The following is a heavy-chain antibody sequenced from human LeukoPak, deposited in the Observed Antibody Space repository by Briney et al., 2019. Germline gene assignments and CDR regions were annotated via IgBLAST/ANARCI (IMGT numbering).Heavy chain of an antibody. CDR1: GFTFSDSY. V-gene: IGHV3-11*04. CDR2: ISSSGRTI. CDR3: ARDGSIAAADYYFDY. Sequence: GGSLRLSCAASGFTFSDSYMSWIRQAPGKGLEWVSYISSSGRTIYYADSVKGRFTISRDNAKNSLYLQMNSLRAEDTAVYYCARDGSIAAADYYFDYWGQGTLVTVSS. D-gene: IGHD6-13*01. J-gene: IGHJ4*02.